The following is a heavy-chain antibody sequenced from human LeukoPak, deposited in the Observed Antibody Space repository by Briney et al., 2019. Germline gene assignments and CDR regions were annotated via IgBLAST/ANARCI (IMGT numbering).Heavy chain of an antibody. D-gene: IGHD3-3*01. CDR3: AREDAGVRFDP. J-gene: IGHJ5*02. CDR2: ISSSSSYI. CDR1: RFTFNSYT. Sequence: GGSLRLSCAAARFTFNSYTMNWVRQAPGMGLEWVSSISSSSSYIYYADSLKGRFTVSRDNAKNSLYLLMNSLRAEDTAVYYCAREDAGVRFDPWGQGTLVTVSS. V-gene: IGHV3-21*01.